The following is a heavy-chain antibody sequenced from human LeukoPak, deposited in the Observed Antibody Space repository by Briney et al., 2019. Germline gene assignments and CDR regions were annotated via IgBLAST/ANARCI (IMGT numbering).Heavy chain of an antibody. CDR1: GLTFSSYA. J-gene: IGHJ4*02. CDR2: IRGSGSNT. V-gene: IGHV3-23*01. Sequence: YPGGSLRLSCVVSGLTFSSYAMSWVRQAPGKGPEWVSAIRGSGSNTYYADSVKGRFTISRDNSKNTLYLQMNSLRAEDTAIYYCAKVPNYDFWSGYSYFDFWGQGTLVTVSS. D-gene: IGHD3-3*01. CDR3: AKVPNYDFWSGYSYFDF.